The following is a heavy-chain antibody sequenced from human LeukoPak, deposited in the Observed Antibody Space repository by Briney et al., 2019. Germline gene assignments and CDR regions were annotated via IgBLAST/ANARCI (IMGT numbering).Heavy chain of an antibody. CDR1: GFTFSSYW. CDR2: INSDGSST. V-gene: IGHV3-74*01. Sequence: GGSLRLSYAASGFTFSSYWMHWVRQAPGKGLVWVSRINSDGSSTSYADSVKGRFTISRDNAKNTLYLQMNSLRAEDTAVYYCAKRDGSTVVYYYYYMDVWGKGTTVTVSS. CDR3: AKRDGSTVVYYYYYMDV. D-gene: IGHD4-23*01. J-gene: IGHJ6*03.